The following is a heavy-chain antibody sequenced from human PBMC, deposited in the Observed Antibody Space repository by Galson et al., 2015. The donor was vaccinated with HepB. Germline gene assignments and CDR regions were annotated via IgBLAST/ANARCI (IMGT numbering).Heavy chain of an antibody. V-gene: IGHV3-20*04. D-gene: IGHD4-17*01. CDR1: GFTFDDYG. Sequence: SLRLSCAASGFTFDDYGMSWVRQAPGKGLEWVSGINWNGGSTGYADSVKGRFTISRDNAKNSLYLQMNSLRAEDTALYYCARDFRTTVAFDIWGQGTMVTVSS. CDR2: INWNGGST. CDR3: ARDFRTTVAFDI. J-gene: IGHJ3*02.